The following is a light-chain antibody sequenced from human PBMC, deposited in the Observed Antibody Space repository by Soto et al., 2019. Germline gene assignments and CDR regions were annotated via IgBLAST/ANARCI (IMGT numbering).Light chain of an antibody. Sequence: EIVLTQSPGTLSLSPGERATLSCRAIQSVSGNYLAWYPQKPGQAPRXIMSGASNRATGIPDGFTCSGAGAACTRPISRLEPEDVEVDYCHQYGSSPPTFGQGTQVDIK. J-gene: IGKJ1*01. CDR2: GAS. V-gene: IGKV3-20*01. CDR3: HQYGSSPPT. CDR1: QSVSGNY.